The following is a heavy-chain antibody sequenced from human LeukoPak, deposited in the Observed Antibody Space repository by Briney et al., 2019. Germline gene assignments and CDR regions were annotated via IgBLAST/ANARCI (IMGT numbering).Heavy chain of an antibody. J-gene: IGHJ5*02. CDR2: ISWNSGSI. Sequence: HPGGSLRLSCAASGFTFSSYAMSWVRQAPGKGLEWVSGISWNSGSIGYADSVKGRFTISRDNAKNSLYLQMNSLRAEDTALYYCAKDIKPGSGYPPSGFDPWGQGTLVTVSS. CDR3: AKDIKPGSGYPPSGFDP. CDR1: GFTFSSYA. V-gene: IGHV3-9*01. D-gene: IGHD3-22*01.